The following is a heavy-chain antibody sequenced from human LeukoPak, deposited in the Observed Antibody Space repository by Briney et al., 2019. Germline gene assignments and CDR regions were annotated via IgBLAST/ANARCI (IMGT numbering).Heavy chain of an antibody. J-gene: IGHJ3*02. CDR2: IYYSGST. CDR3: ARSRSRLRKRDAFDI. Sequence: SETLSLTCTVSGGSISSSSYYWGWIRQHPGKGLEWIGYIYYSGSTYYNPSLKSRVTISVDTSKNQFSLKLSSVTAADTAVYYCARSRSRLRKRDAFDIWGQGTMVTVSS. CDR1: GGSISSSSYY. V-gene: IGHV4-31*03. D-gene: IGHD3-16*01.